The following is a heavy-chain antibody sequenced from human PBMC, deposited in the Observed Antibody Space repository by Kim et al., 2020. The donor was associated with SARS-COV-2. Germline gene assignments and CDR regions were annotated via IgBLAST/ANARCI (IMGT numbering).Heavy chain of an antibody. CDR3: ARRLSNTSGWGRHYCDI. CDR1: GGSFSGYY. CDR2: INHSGRT. J-gene: IGHJ1*01. V-gene: IGHV4-34*01. Sequence: SETLSLTCAVYGGSFSGYYWSWSCQPPGKGLEWIGEINHSGRTNYNPSLKSRVTISVDTSKNQFSLKLTYVTAADAALYVCARRLSNTSGWGRHYCDIWGQGILVTVSS. D-gene: IGHD3-10*01.